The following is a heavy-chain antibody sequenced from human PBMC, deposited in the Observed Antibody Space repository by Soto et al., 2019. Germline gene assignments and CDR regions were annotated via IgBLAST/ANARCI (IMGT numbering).Heavy chain of an antibody. CDR1: GFTFSSYE. CDR2: ISSSSSYT. CDR3: AREVIMTLGYFDY. V-gene: IGHV3-48*03. D-gene: IGHD3-3*01. J-gene: IGHJ4*02. Sequence: EVQLVESGGGLVQPGGSLRLSCAASGFTFSSYEMNWVRQAPGKGLEWVSYISSSSSYTNYADSVKGRFTISRDNAKNSLYLQMNSLRAEDTAVYYCAREVIMTLGYFDYWGQGTLVTVSS.